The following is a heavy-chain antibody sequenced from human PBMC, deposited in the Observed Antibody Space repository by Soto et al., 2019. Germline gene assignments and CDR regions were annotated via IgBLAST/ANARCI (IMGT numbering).Heavy chain of an antibody. CDR3: AKDLLRPGRAYGMDV. Sequence: QVQLVESGGGVVQPGRSLRLSCAASGFTFSSYGMHWVRQASGKGLEWVAVISYDGSNKYYADSVKGRFTISRDNSKNTLYLQMNSLRAEDTAVYYCAKDLLRPGRAYGMDVWGQGTTVTVSS. V-gene: IGHV3-30*18. CDR2: ISYDGSNK. J-gene: IGHJ6*02. CDR1: GFTFSSYG.